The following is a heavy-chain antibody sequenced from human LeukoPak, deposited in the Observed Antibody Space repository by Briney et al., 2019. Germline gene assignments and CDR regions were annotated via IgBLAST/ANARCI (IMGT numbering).Heavy chain of an antibody. V-gene: IGHV3-30*03. CDR1: GFTFNSYS. Sequence: PGGSLRLSCAASGFTFNSYSMNWVRQAPGKGLECVAVISKDGSNEHYADPGKGRFTISRDNSKNTLYLQMNSLRTEDTAVYYCVRDRGDGYNQIDYWGQGTLVTVSS. CDR3: VRDRGDGYNQIDY. CDR2: ISKDGSNE. J-gene: IGHJ4*02. D-gene: IGHD5-24*01.